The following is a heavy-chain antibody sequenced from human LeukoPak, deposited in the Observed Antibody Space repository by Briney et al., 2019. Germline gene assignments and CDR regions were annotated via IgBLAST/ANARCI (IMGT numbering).Heavy chain of an antibody. V-gene: IGHV3-23*01. Sequence: PGGSLRLSCAASGFTFSSYGMSWVRQAPGKGLEWASTIGGSGGSTYYADSVKGRFTMSRDNSKNTVYLQMDSLRAEDTAIYYCAKDYYASGSPSWGQGTLVTVSS. CDR2: IGGSGGST. CDR1: GFTFSSYG. J-gene: IGHJ5*02. D-gene: IGHD3-10*01. CDR3: AKDYYASGSPS.